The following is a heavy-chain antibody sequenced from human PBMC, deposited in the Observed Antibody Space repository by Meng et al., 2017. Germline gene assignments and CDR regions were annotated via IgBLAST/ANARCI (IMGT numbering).Heavy chain of an antibody. CDR1: GGSISSSNW. J-gene: IGHJ4*02. Sequence: QDSSRGMAETSCTLPLHCAVAGGSISSSNWWSWARQPPGKGLEWIGEIYHSGSTNYNPSLKSRVTISVDKSKNQFSLKLSSVTAADTAVYYCARDGRSWDWGQGTLVTVSS. CDR2: IYHSGST. D-gene: IGHD7-27*01. V-gene: IGHV4-4*02. CDR3: ARDGRSWD.